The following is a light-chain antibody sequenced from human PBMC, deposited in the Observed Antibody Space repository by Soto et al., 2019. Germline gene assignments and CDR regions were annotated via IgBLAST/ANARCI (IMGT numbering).Light chain of an antibody. V-gene: IGLV1-40*01. J-gene: IGLJ1*01. CDR3: QSYDDSLHVYV. CDR1: SSNIGAGYY. CDR2: GNN. Sequence: QSVLTQPPSVSGAPGQRVTISCTGSSSNIGAGYYVHWYQQLPGTAPKLLISGNNNRPSGVPDRFSGSKSGTSASLAITGLQAEDEADYYCQSYDDSLHVYVFGAGTKVTAL.